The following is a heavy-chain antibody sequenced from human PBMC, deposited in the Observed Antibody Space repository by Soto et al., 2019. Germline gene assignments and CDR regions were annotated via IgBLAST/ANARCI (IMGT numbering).Heavy chain of an antibody. CDR1: GGTFSSYA. CDR3: ARDVRIEYSSSYGMDV. CDR2: IIPIFGTA. V-gene: IGHV1-69*01. D-gene: IGHD6-6*01. Sequence: QVQLVQSGAEVKKPGSSVKVSCKASGGTFSSYAIRWVRQAPGQGLEWMGGIIPIFGTANYAQKFQGRVTITADESTSTAYMELSSLRSEDTAVYYCARDVRIEYSSSYGMDVWGQGTTVTVSS. J-gene: IGHJ6*02.